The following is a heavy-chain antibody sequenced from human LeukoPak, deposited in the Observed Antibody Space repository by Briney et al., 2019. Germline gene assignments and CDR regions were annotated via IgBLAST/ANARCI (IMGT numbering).Heavy chain of an antibody. CDR2: ISSSGKYI. CDR1: GFTFSPYT. J-gene: IGHJ4*02. CDR3: ATWDDYGDYAAFQN. Sequence: PGGSLRLSCVGSGFTFSPYTMNWVRQAPGKGLEWVSSISSSGKYIYYADSVRGRFTISRDDAKNSLFLHMNSLRAEDTALYYCATWDDYGDYAAFQNWGQGTLVAVSS. D-gene: IGHD4-17*01. V-gene: IGHV3-21*01.